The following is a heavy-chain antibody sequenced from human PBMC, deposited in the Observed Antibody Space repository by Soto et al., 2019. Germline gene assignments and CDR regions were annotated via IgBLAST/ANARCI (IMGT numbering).Heavy chain of an antibody. CDR3: ERDSLVVPASAMDY. CDR2: ISAYNGNT. Sequence: QVQLVQSGAEVKKPGASVKVSCKASGYTFTSYGISWVRQAPGQGLEWMGWISAYNGNTNYAQKLQGRVTMTTDTSTSTDYMEMRSLRSDDTAVDYCERDSLVVPASAMDYWGQGTLVTVSS. V-gene: IGHV1-18*01. D-gene: IGHD2-2*01. J-gene: IGHJ4*02. CDR1: GYTFTSYG.